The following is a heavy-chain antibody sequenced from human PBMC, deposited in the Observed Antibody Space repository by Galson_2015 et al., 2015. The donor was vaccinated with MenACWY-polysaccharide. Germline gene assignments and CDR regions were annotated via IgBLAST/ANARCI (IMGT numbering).Heavy chain of an antibody. J-gene: IGHJ5*02. V-gene: IGHV4-61*01. CDR3: AREPTYSGSFGWFDP. CDR2: MSYSGRG. Sequence: LSLTCTVSGGSVSSGTYYWSWLRQSPGKGLEWIGYMSYSGRGNYNPSLKSRVTVFLDTSKNQFSLRLTSVTAADTAMYYCAREPTYSGSFGWFDPWGQGTLVTVSS. CDR1: GGSVSSGTYY. D-gene: IGHD1-26*01.